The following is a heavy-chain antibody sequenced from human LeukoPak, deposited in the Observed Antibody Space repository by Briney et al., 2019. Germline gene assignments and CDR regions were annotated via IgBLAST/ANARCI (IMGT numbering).Heavy chain of an antibody. CDR2: IIAIVGTA. D-gene: IGHD3-3*01. Sequence: PGASVKVSCKASGCTFSSYAISWVRQAPGQGLEWVAGIIAIVGTAYYAQKVQGRFTITTDESTSTAYMELSSLRSEDTAVYYCARVNILEWPRITTIYYYYMDVWGKGTTVTVSS. CDR3: ARVNILEWPRITTIYYYYMDV. J-gene: IGHJ6*03. CDR1: GCTFSSYA. V-gene: IGHV1-69*05.